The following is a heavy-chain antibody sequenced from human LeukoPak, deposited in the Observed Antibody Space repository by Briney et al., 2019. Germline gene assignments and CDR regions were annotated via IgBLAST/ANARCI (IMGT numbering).Heavy chain of an antibody. CDR3: ARLSGGDFDY. CDR2: IYYSGST. Sequence: PSETLSLTCTVSGGSISSYYWGWIRQPPGKGMEWIGYIYYSGSTNYNPSLKSRVTISVDTSKNQFSLKLSSVTAADTAVYYCARLSGGDFDYWGQGTLVTVSS. D-gene: IGHD2-8*02. CDR1: GGSISSYY. J-gene: IGHJ4*02. V-gene: IGHV4-59*01.